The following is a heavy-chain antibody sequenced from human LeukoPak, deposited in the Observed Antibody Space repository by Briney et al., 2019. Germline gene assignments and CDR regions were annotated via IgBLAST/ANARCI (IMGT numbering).Heavy chain of an antibody. D-gene: IGHD6-13*01. V-gene: IGHV1-2*02. CDR2: INPNSGDT. CDR1: GYIFTGYY. CDR3: ARDKMQQLATFDY. J-gene: IGHJ4*02. Sequence: ASVKVSCKASGYIFTGYYMHWVRQAPGQGLEWMGWINPNSGDTNYAQKFQGRVTMTRDTSISTAYMELSRLRSDDTAVYYCARDKMQQLATFDYWGQGTLVTVSS.